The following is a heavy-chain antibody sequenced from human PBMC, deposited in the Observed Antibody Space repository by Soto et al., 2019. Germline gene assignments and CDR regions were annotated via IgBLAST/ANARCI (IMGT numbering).Heavy chain of an antibody. Sequence: SETLSLTCTVSGGSISSYYWSWIRQPPGKGLEWIGYIYYSGSTNYNPSLKSRVTMSVDTSKNQFSLTLTSINTADTAVYYCARSSNWFSSPFDYWGPGILVTVSS. CDR2: IYYSGST. J-gene: IGHJ4*02. CDR3: ARSSNWFSSPFDY. D-gene: IGHD6-13*01. CDR1: GGSISSYY. V-gene: IGHV4-59*01.